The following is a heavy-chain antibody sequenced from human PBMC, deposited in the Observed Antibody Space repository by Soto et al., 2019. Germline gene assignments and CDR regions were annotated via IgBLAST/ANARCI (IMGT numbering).Heavy chain of an antibody. Sequence: GGSLRLSCAASGFTFSSYGMHWVRQAPGKGLEWVAVIWYDGSNKHYADSVKGRFTISRDNSKNTLYLQMNSLRAEDTAVYYCARDGHPRDYYYGMDVWGQGTTVTVSS. J-gene: IGHJ6*02. CDR1: GFTFSSYG. CDR3: ARDGHPRDYYYGMDV. V-gene: IGHV3-33*01. CDR2: IWYDGSNK.